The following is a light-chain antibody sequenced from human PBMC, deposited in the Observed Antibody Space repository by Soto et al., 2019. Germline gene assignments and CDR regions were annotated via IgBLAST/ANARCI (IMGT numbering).Light chain of an antibody. V-gene: IGLV2-14*01. CDR1: SSDVGGYNY. J-gene: IGLJ1*01. CDR3: SSYTSSSTREV. Sequence: QSALTQPASVSGSPGQSITISCTGTSSDVGGYNYVSWYQQHPGKAPKLMIYDVSNRPSGVSSRFSGSKSGNTASLTISGLQAEDEDDYYCSSYTSSSTREVFGTGTKITVL. CDR2: DVS.